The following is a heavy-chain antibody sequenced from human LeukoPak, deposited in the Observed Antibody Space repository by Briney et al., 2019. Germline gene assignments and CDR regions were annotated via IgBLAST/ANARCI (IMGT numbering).Heavy chain of an antibody. V-gene: IGHV3-23*01. D-gene: IGHD6-19*01. Sequence: PGGSLRLSCAASGFTFSSYAMSWVRQAPGKGLEWISAISGSGGSTYYADSVKGRFTISRDNSKNTLYLQMNSLGAEDTAVYYCAVISGWYFDPTCYWGQGTLVTVSS. CDR2: ISGSGGST. CDR3: AVISGWYFDPTCY. CDR1: GFTFSSYA. J-gene: IGHJ4*02.